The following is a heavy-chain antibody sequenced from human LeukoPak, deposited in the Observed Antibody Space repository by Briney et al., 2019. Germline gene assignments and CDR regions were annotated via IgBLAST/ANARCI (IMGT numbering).Heavy chain of an antibody. D-gene: IGHD3-3*01. CDR3: ARHRTIFGVATRFDP. Sequence: KPSETLSLTCTVSGGSISSSSYYWGWIRQPPGKGLEWIGSIYYSGSTYYNPSLKSRVTISVDTSKNQFSLKLSSVTAADTAVYYCARHRTIFGVATRFDPWGQGTLVTVSS. CDR1: GGSISSSSYY. CDR2: IYYSGST. V-gene: IGHV4-39*01. J-gene: IGHJ5*02.